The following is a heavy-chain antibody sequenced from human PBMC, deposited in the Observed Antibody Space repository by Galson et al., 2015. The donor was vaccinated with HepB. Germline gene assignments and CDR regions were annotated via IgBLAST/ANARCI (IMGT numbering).Heavy chain of an antibody. Sequence: SLRLSCAASGFTFANAWMNWVRQAPGKGLEWLGRVKPNAHGGTTDYAAPVKGRFTISRDDSKNTLSLQMNGLKTEDTAVYYCTTDQSGVGDTSGYYALYFDYWGQGTLVTVSS. V-gene: IGHV3-15*01. J-gene: IGHJ4*02. CDR1: GFTFANAW. CDR3: TTDQSGVGDTSGYYALYFDY. D-gene: IGHD3-22*01. CDR2: VKPNAHGGTT.